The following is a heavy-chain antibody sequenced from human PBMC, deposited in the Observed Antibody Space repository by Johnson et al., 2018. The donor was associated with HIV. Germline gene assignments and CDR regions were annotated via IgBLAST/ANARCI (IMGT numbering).Heavy chain of an antibody. V-gene: IGHV3-11*04. J-gene: IGHJ3*02. CDR1: GLTVSNNY. Sequence: QVQLVESGGGLVQPGGSLRLSCAASGLTVSNNYMSWIRQAPGKGLEWVSYISPSGSSINYADSVKGRFTISRDNAKNSLYLQMNSLRAEDTAMYYCAKGHSSGYPKDAFDIWGQGTMVTVSS. D-gene: IGHD3-22*01. CDR3: AKGHSSGYPKDAFDI. CDR2: ISPSGSSI.